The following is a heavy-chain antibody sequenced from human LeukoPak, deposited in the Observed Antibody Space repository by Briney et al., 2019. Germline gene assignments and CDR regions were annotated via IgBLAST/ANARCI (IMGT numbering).Heavy chain of an antibody. CDR3: VKVGTATYDY. D-gene: IGHD6-25*01. CDR2: ITWNSDNR. V-gene: IGHV3-9*01. J-gene: IGHJ4*02. Sequence: GRSLRLSCAVSGFTFRDCAMHWVRQAPGKGLEWVSGITWNSDNRAYADSVEGRFTISRDNTKNSLYLQMNSLRPEDTAFYYCVKVGTATYDYWGQGTLVTVSS. CDR1: GFTFRDCA.